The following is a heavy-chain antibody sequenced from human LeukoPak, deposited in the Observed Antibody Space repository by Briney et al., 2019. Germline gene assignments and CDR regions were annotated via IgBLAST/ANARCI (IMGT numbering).Heavy chain of an antibody. J-gene: IGHJ4*02. V-gene: IGHV1-8*01. CDR3: AREPYYYGSGSYWNY. CDR2: MNPNSGNT. Sequence: MNPNSGNTGYAQTFQGRVTMTRTTSISTAYMELSSLRSEDTAVYYCAREPYYYGSGSYWNYWGQGTLVTVSS. D-gene: IGHD3-10*01.